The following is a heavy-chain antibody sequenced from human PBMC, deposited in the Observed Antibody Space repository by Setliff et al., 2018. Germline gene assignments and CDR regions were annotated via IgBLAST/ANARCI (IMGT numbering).Heavy chain of an antibody. J-gene: IGHJ4*02. Sequence: TLSLTCGVSGSSVDSDYFWGWIRQPPGKGLEWIASFHQSSTNYYNPSLKSRVSISVDTARNQISLTLKSLTAADTAVYYCARAQWELLRFEYWGQGTLVTVSS. V-gene: IGHV4-38-2*01. CDR1: GSSVDSDYF. D-gene: IGHD1-26*01. CDR3: ARAQWELLRFEY. CDR2: FHQSSTN.